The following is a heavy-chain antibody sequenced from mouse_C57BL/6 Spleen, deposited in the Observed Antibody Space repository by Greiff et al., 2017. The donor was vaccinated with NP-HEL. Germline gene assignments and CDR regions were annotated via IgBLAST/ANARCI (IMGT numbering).Heavy chain of an antibody. CDR1: GFSLTSYG. D-gene: IGHD2-4*01. CDR2: IWRGGST. J-gene: IGHJ1*03. V-gene: IGHV2-5*01. CDR3: AKNVYYDYDWYFDV. Sequence: VQLQQSGPGLVQPSQSLSITCTVSGFSLTSYGVHWVRQSPGKGLEWLGVIWRGGSTDYNAAFMSRLSITKDNSKSQVFFKMNSLQADDTAIYYCAKNVYYDYDWYFDVWGTGTTVTVSS.